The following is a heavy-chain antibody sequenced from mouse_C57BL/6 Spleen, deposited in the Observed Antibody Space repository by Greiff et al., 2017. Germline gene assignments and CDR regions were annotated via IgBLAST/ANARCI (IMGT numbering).Heavy chain of an antibody. CDR3: TDSRAMDY. CDR1: GYTFTDYE. Sequence: QVQLKESGPELVKPGASVKISCKASGYTFTDYEMHWVKQTPVHGLEWIGAIDPETGGTAYNQKFKGKAILTADKSSSTAYMELRSLTSEDSAVYYCTDSRAMDYWGQGTSVTVSS. CDR2: IDPETGGT. J-gene: IGHJ4*01. V-gene: IGHV1-15*01. D-gene: IGHD2-12*01.